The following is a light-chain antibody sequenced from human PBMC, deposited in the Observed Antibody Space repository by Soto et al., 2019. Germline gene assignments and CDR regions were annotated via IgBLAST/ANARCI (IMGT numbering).Light chain of an antibody. CDR1: QSITRS. V-gene: IGKV1-5*01. CDR2: DAS. Sequence: DIQMTQYPSTLSASVGDRFTITCLASQSITRSLAWYQQKLGKAPKLLIYDASSLQIGVPSRFSGSGSGTDFTLIVSSLQPDDFATYYCQPYNNYPLTVGGVTQVEIK. J-gene: IGKJ4*01. CDR3: QPYNNYPLT.